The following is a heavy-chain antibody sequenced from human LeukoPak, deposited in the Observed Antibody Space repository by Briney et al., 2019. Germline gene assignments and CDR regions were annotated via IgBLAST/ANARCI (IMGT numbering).Heavy chain of an antibody. V-gene: IGHV3-30*02. CDR3: ATGRPYDFWSGYIQFDY. D-gene: IGHD3-3*01. Sequence: GGSLRLSCAASGFTFSSYGMHWVRQAPGKGLEWVAFIRYDGSNKYYADSVKGRFTISRDNSKNTLYLQMNSLRAGDTAVYYCATGRPYDFWSGYIQFDYWGQGTLVTVSS. CDR2: IRYDGSNK. CDR1: GFTFSSYG. J-gene: IGHJ4*02.